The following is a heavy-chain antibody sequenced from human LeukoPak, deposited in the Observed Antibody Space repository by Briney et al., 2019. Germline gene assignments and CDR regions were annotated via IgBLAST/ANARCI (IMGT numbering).Heavy chain of an antibody. J-gene: IGHJ5*02. CDR3: ASAKVRLGDRAYNWFDP. CDR2: IRQDGNEM. V-gene: IGHV3-7*01. D-gene: IGHD3-16*01. Sequence: PGGSLRLSCAASGFSFSSYWMTWVRRAPGGGLEWLANIRQDGNEMYYVDSVKGRFTISRDNAKNSLYLQMNSLRPEDTAIYYCASAKVRLGDRAYNWFDPWGQGTLVTVSS. CDR1: GFSFSSYW.